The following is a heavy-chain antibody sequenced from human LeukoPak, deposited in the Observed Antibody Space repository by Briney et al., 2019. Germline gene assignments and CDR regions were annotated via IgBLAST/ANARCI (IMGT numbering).Heavy chain of an antibody. Sequence: GGSLTLSCAASGVSFSSSWMHWVRQAPGKGLVWVSRINDDETSTIYADSVKGSFTIFKDNAKNTLYLQMNSLRTDDTAVYYCGKEQSGSYVHAFDPWGQGTVVTVSS. D-gene: IGHD3-3*01. V-gene: IGHV3-74*01. CDR2: INDDETST. CDR1: GVSFSSSW. CDR3: GKEQSGSYVHAFDP. J-gene: IGHJ5*02.